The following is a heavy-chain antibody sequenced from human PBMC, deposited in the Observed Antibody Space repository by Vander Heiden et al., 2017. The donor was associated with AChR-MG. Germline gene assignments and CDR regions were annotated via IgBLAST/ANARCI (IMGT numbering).Heavy chain of an antibody. CDR1: GFTLSYAW. D-gene: IGHD6-13*01. J-gene: IGHJ4*02. CDR2: IRSKTDGGTT. Sequence: EAQLVESGGGLVKPGGSLRLSCAASGFTLSYAWMGWVRQGPGKGLEWVGQIRSKTDGGTTDYAVPVRSRFTISRDASKNMLYLQMVSLKTEDTAIYYCTTGYSSSWYSWGQGTLVTVSS. CDR3: TTGYSSSWYS. V-gene: IGHV3-15*01.